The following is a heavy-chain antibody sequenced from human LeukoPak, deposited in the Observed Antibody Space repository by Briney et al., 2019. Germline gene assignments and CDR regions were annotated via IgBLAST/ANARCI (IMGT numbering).Heavy chain of an antibody. Sequence: PSETLSLTCAVYGGSFSGYYWSWIRQPPGKGLEWIGEINHSGSTNYNPSLKSRVTISVDTSKNQFSLKLSSVTAADTAVYYCARGATVTTSAFDIWGQGTMVTVSS. CDR2: INHSGST. J-gene: IGHJ3*02. V-gene: IGHV4-34*01. CDR1: GGSFSGYY. CDR3: ARGATVTTSAFDI. D-gene: IGHD4-17*01.